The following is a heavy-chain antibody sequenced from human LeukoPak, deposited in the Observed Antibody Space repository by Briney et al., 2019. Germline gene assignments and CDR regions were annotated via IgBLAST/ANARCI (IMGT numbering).Heavy chain of an antibody. CDR2: ISAYNGNT. J-gene: IGHJ4*02. V-gene: IGHV1-18*04. CDR3: ARDTLLSVVVVPAANVYFDY. Sequence: ASVKVSCKASGYTFTSYGISWVRQAPGQGREGMGWISAYNGNTNYTQKLQGRVTITTETYKSTAYMELRSLRSDDTAVYYCARDTLLSVVVVPAANVYFDYWGQGTLVTVSS. CDR1: GYTFTSYG. D-gene: IGHD2-2*01.